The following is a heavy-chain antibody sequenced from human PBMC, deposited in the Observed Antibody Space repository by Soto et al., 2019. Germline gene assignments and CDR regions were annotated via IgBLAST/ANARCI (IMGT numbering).Heavy chain of an antibody. CDR2: ISSSVTYI. V-gene: IGHV3-21*01. Sequence: GGSLRLSCAASGFTFSSYTMHWVRQSPGKGLEWVSSISSSVTYIYYTDSVKGRFIISRDNAKNSLYLQMNSLRAEDTAVYYCARDLMTTVTTFGIWGQGTVVTVSS. CDR3: ARDLMTTVTTFGI. CDR1: GFTFSSYT. D-gene: IGHD4-17*01. J-gene: IGHJ3*02.